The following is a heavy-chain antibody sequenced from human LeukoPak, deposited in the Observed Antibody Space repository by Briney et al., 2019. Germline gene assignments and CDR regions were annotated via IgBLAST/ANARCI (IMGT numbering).Heavy chain of an antibody. J-gene: IGHJ4*02. Sequence: SETLSPTCTVSGGSISSYYWSWIRQPPGKGLEWIGYIYYSGSTNYNPSLKSRVTISVDTSKNQFSLKLSSVTAADTAVYYCARAGGGGFYGDYGYFDYWGQGTLVTVSS. CDR2: IYYSGST. D-gene: IGHD4-17*01. CDR1: GGSISSYY. V-gene: IGHV4-59*01. CDR3: ARAGGGGFYGDYGYFDY.